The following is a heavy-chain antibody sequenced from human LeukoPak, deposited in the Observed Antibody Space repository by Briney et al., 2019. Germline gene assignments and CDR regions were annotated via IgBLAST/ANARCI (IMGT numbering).Heavy chain of an antibody. Sequence: PGGSLRLSCAASGFSFISYEMNWVRQAPGKGLEWLAYISANGASTDYADSVRGRFTISRDNGKNSLYLQMSGLRAGDPAVYYCARGPESGSDPSGPGVSGQTYSASNYGMAEWGRGTTVTASS. CDR3: ARGPESGSDPSGPGVSGQTYSASNYGMAE. CDR1: GFSFISYE. J-gene: IGHJ6*02. D-gene: IGHD5-12*01. CDR2: ISANGAST. V-gene: IGHV3-48*03.